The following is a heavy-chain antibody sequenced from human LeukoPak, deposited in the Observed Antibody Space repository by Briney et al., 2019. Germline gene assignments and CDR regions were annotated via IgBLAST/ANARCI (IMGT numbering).Heavy chain of an antibody. CDR3: ARDKGPAFNWFDP. D-gene: IGHD6-25*01. CDR2: IYYGGST. CDR1: GGSISSYY. J-gene: IGHJ5*02. Sequence: SETLSLTCTVSGGSISSYYWSWIRQPPGKGLEWIGYIYYGGSTNYNPSLKSRVTISVDTSKNQFSLKLSSVTAADTAVYYCARDKGPAFNWFDPWGQGTLVTVSS. V-gene: IGHV4-59*01.